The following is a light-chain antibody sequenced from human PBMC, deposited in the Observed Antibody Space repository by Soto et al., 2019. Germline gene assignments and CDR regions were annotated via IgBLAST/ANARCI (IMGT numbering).Light chain of an antibody. Sequence: EIVMTQSPATLSVSPGERATLSCRASQTVTSNLAWNQQKPGQTPRLLIYGASTRATGFPARFSGSGSGTEFTLTISSLQSEDFAVYYCQQYNDWPLTFGGGTKXXIK. CDR2: GAS. J-gene: IGKJ4*01. CDR3: QQYNDWPLT. V-gene: IGKV3-15*01. CDR1: QTVTSN.